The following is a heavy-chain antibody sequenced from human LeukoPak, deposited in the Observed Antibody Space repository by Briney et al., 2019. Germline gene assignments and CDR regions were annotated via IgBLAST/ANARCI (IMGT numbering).Heavy chain of an antibody. J-gene: IGHJ4*02. CDR2: INHSGST. CDR3: ARAGSLLSSSSWFDY. D-gene: IGHD6-13*01. CDR1: GGSFSGYY. Sequence: SETLSLTYAVYGGSFSGYYWSWIRQPPGKGLEWIGEINHSGSTNYNPSLKSRVTISVDTSKNQFSLKLSSVTAADTAVYYCARAGSLLSSSSWFDYWGQGTLVTVSS. V-gene: IGHV4-34*01.